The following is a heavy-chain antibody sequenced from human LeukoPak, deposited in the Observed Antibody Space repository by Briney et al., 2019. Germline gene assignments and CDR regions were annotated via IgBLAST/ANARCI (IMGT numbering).Heavy chain of an antibody. J-gene: IGHJ4*02. D-gene: IGHD3-10*01. Sequence: PSETLSLTYAVSGGSISSNWWSWVRQPPGKGLEWIGEIEDRGNTNYNPSLKSRVTISVDKSKNQFSLKLSSLTAADTAVYYCAGAGTYYLDNWGQGTLVTVSS. CDR3: AGAGTYYLDN. V-gene: IGHV4-4*02. CDR1: GGSISSNW. CDR2: IEDRGNT.